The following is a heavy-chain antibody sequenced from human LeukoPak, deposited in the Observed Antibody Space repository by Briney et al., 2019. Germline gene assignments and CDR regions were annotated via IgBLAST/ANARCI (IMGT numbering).Heavy chain of an antibody. CDR2: ISYDGSNK. J-gene: IGHJ6*02. CDR1: GFTFSSYG. CDR3: AKDNGSGSSYFYYYGMDV. V-gene: IGHV3-30*18. D-gene: IGHD3-10*01. Sequence: GGSLRLSCAASGFTFSSYGMHWVRQAPGKGLEWVAVISYDGSNKYYADSVKGRFTISRDNSKNTLYLQMNSLRAEDTAVYYCAKDNGSGSSYFYYYGMDVWGQGTTVTVSS.